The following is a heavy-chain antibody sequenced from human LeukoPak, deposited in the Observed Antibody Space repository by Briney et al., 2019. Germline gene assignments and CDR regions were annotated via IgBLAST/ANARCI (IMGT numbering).Heavy chain of an antibody. D-gene: IGHD3-10*01. J-gene: IGHJ5*02. V-gene: IGHV3-30*19. Sequence: GRSLRLSCAASGFTFRSYGMHSVRQAPGKGLEWVAVIWYDGSNKYYADSVKGRFTISRDNSKNTLYLQMNSLRAEDTDVSYCARVNVLLWFGESQRNWCDPWGQGTLVTVSS. CDR2: IWYDGSNK. CDR1: GFTFRSYG. CDR3: ARVNVLLWFGESQRNWCDP.